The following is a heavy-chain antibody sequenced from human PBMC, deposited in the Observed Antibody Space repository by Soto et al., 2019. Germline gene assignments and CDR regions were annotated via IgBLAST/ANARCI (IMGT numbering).Heavy chain of an antibody. CDR3: AKHRGLLYSPIDT. Sequence: QAGGSLRLSCAASGFTFSSFAMQWVRQPPGKGLEWVSTIKQSGSNTYYAESVKGRFTISRDNVKGTLFLQMTNLRAEDTALYYCAKHRGLLYSPIDTWGQGTLVTVSS. CDR2: IKQSGSNT. D-gene: IGHD2-21*02. CDR1: GFTFSSFA. J-gene: IGHJ5*01. V-gene: IGHV3-23*01.